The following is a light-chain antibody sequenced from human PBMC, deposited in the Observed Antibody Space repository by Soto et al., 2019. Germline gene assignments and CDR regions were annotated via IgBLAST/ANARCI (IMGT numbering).Light chain of an antibody. CDR1: QSISSW. J-gene: IGKJ1*01. V-gene: IGKV1-5*01. CDR3: QQYNSYSWT. Sequence: DIQMTQSPSTLSASVGDRFPITCRAIQSISSWLAWYQQKPGKAPKLLIYDAYSLESGVPSRFRGSGSGTEFTLTISILQPDDFATYYCQQYNSYSWTFGQGTKVEIK. CDR2: DAY.